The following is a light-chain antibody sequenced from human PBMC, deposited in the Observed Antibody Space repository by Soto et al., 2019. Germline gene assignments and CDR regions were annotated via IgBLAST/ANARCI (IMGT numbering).Light chain of an antibody. J-gene: IGKJ1*01. V-gene: IGKV1-39*01. Sequence: DIQMTQSPSSLSAYVGDRVTITCRASQSISTYLIWYQQKPGKAPKLLIYAASSLQSGVPSRFSGSGSGTDFTLTISSLQPEDFATYYCQQSYSTPRTFGQGTKVDIK. CDR2: AAS. CDR1: QSISTY. CDR3: QQSYSTPRT.